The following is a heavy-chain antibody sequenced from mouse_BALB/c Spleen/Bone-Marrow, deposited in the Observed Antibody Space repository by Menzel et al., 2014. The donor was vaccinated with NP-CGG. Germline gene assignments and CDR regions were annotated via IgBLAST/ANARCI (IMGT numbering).Heavy chain of an antibody. CDR2: IRNKAYGYTT. J-gene: IGHJ2*01. CDR3: ARDMGGLPFDS. V-gene: IGHV7-3*02. CDR1: GFTFTDYY. Sequence: EVKLVESGGGLVQPGGSLRLSCATSGFTFTDYYMNWVRRPPGKALEWLAFIRNKAYGYTTEYSASVRGRFTFSRDNSQNILYLQMNTLRAEDSATYYCARDMGGLPFDSWGQGTTLSVSS.